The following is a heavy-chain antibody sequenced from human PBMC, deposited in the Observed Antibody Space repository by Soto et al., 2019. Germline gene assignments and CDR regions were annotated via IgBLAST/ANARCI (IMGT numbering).Heavy chain of an antibody. D-gene: IGHD5-18*01. V-gene: IGHV4-59*01. CDR3: ARDRGGYSYGYKAYYYRMDV. J-gene: IGHJ6*02. Sequence: PSETLSLTCTVSGGSISSYYWSWIRQPPGKGLEWIGYIYYSGSTNYNPSLKSRVTISVDTSKNQFSLKLSSVTAADTAVYYCARDRGGYSYGYKAYYYRMDVWGQGTTVTV. CDR1: GGSISSYY. CDR2: IYYSGST.